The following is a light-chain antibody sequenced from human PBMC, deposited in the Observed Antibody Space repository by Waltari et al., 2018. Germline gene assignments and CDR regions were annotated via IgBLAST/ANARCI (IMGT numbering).Light chain of an antibody. CDR1: NSNIGTNH. V-gene: IGLV1-47*01. CDR3: FVWDDSLSGLWV. Sequence: QSVLTQSPSTSGTPGQRVTISCSGSNSNIGTNHVYWYQQVPGTAPKLLIYMSVLRPTGVPVRFSGSRSGTSASLAISGLRSEDEAHYYCFVWDDSLSGLWVFGAGTKLTVL. CDR2: MSV. J-gene: IGLJ3*02.